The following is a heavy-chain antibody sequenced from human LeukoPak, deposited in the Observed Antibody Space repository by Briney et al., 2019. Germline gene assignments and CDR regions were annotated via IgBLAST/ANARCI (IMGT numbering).Heavy chain of an antibody. CDR1: GGSISTYY. J-gene: IGHJ4*02. V-gene: IGHV4-59*01. D-gene: IGHD1-26*01. CDR3: ARDRGSYYGFDY. Sequence: SKTLSLTCTVSGGSISTYYWNWIRQPPGKRLEWFGYIYFSGSTTYNPSLKSRLTISLATTNNHSSLKLSSVAAADTAVYYCARDRGSYYGFDYWGQGTLVTVSS. CDR2: IYFSGST.